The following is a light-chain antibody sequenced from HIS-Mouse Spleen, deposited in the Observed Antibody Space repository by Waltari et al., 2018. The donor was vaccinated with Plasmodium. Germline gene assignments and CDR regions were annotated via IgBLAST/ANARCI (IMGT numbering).Light chain of an antibody. CDR1: SSDVGSYNL. Sequence: QSALTQPASVSGSPGQSLTISCTGTSSDVGSYNLVSWYQKHQGKAPKLMIYEGSKRPSGVSNRFSGSKSGNTASLTISGLQAEDEADYYCCSYAGSSTFVFGGGTKLTVL. CDR2: EGS. CDR3: CSYAGSSTFV. J-gene: IGLJ3*02. V-gene: IGLV2-23*03.